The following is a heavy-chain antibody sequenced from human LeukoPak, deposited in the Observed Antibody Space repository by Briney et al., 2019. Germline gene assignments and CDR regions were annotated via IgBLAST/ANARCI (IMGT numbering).Heavy chain of an antibody. CDR2: INPNSGGT. Sequence: ASVKVSCKASGYTFTGYYMHWVRQAPGQGLEWMGWINPNSGGTNYAQKFQGRVTMTRDTSISTAYMELRSLRSDDTAVYYCARDGHRRYDYYYYYMDVWGKGTTVTVSS. V-gene: IGHV1-2*02. CDR3: ARDGHRRYDYYYYYMDV. CDR1: GYTFTGYY. D-gene: IGHD3-9*01. J-gene: IGHJ6*03.